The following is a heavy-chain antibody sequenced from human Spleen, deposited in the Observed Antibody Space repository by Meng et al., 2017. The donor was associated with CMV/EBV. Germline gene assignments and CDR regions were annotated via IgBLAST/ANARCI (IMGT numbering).Heavy chain of an antibody. CDR2: IYSGGSGT. Sequence: GESLKISCAASGFPFSSYAMSWVRQAPGKGLEWVSGIYSGGSGTYYADSVKGRFTISRDNSKNSLYLQMNSLRAEDTAVYYCARDFWVYGAFDIWGQGTMVTVSS. CDR1: GFPFSSYA. CDR3: ARDFWVYGAFDI. V-gene: IGHV3-23*03. J-gene: IGHJ3*02. D-gene: IGHD2/OR15-2a*01.